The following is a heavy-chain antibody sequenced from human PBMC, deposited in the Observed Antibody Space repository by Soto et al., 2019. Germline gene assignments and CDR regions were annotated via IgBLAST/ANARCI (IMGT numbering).Heavy chain of an antibody. V-gene: IGHV4-30-4*01. CDR2: IYHTGNT. Sequence: HVQLHQSGPILVKPSQTLSRECSVIGGSGNTGYNYWIWVPQSPGRGLEWIGYIYHTGNTFYNPALENRVTMSVDASKNQFSLTLTSVTAAVTAVYFCARGPLDGMDVWGQGTNVTVSS. CDR3: ARGPLDGMDV. J-gene: IGHJ6*02. CDR1: GGSGNTGYNY.